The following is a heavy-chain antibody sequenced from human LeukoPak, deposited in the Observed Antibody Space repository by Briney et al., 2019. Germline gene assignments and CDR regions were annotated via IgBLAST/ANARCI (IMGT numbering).Heavy chain of an antibody. Sequence: SETLSLTCTVSGGSISSSNYYWAWIRQPPGKGLEWIGNIHYSGSTYYNASLNSRITMSIDTSKNQFSLKLSSVTAADTAVYYCARAQATTVTRSRNWFDPWGQGTLVTVSS. J-gene: IGHJ5*02. CDR1: GGSISSSNYY. CDR3: ARAQATTVTRSRNWFDP. CDR2: IHYSGST. D-gene: IGHD1-26*01. V-gene: IGHV4-39*07.